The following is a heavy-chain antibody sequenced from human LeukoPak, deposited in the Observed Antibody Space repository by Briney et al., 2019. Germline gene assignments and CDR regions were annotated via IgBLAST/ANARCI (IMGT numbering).Heavy chain of an antibody. CDR1: GYSFNTYW. D-gene: IGHD3-22*01. J-gene: IGHJ4*02. Sequence: GESLKISCEGSGYSFNTYWIGWVRQMPGKGLDWMGIIYPGDSDTRYSPSFQGQVTISADKSISTAYLQWSSLKTSDTAMYYCARRYHDYSGYSRRFDYWGQGTLVTVSS. V-gene: IGHV5-51*01. CDR3: ARRYHDYSGYSRRFDY. CDR2: IYPGDSDT.